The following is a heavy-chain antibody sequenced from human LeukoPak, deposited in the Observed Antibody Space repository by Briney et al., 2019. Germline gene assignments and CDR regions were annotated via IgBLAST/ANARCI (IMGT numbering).Heavy chain of an antibody. CDR3: ARMVVAATTDY. Sequence: SETLSLTCTVSGGSISSYYWSWIRQPPGKGLEWIGEINHSGSTNYNPSHKSRVTISVDTSKNQFSLKLSSVTAADTAVYYCARMVVAATTDYWGQGTLVTVSS. V-gene: IGHV4-34*01. CDR2: INHSGST. J-gene: IGHJ4*02. D-gene: IGHD2-15*01. CDR1: GGSISSYY.